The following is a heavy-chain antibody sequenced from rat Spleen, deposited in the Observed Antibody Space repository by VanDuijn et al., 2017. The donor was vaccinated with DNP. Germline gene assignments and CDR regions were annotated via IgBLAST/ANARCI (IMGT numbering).Heavy chain of an antibody. J-gene: IGHJ1*01. CDR1: GFTVSDFN. CDR3: ARHGRVTTIAAYWYFDF. D-gene: IGHD1-11*01. CDR2: ISYEGGST. Sequence: EVQLVESGGGLVQPGWSPKLSCAASGFTVSDFNMAWVRQAPKKGLEWVASISYEGGSTWYRDSVKGRFTISRDNANSTLYLQMDSLRSEDTATYFCARHGRVTTIAAYWYFDFWGPGTMVTVSS. V-gene: IGHV5-7*01.